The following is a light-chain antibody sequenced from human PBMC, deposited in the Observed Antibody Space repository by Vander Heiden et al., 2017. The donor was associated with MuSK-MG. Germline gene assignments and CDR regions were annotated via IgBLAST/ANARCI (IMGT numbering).Light chain of an antibody. V-gene: IGLV3-21*03. Sequence: SYVLTQPPPASVAPGKTARITCGGNNIGSKSGHWYQQKPGQAPVLVVYDDSDRLSGIPERFSGSNSGNTATLTISRVEAGDEADYYCQVWDSSSDHVVFGGGTKLTVL. CDR1: NIGSKS. CDR3: QVWDSSSDHVV. CDR2: DDS. J-gene: IGLJ2*01.